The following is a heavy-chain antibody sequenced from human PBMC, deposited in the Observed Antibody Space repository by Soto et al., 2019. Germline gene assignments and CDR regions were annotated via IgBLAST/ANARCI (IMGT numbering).Heavy chain of an antibody. CDR1: GFVFSDYY. V-gene: IGHV3-11*01. CDR2: ISSGGAVS. D-gene: IGHD1-1*01. Sequence: VQLVESGGGLVKPGGSLRLSCAASGFVFSDYYMTWIRQAPGKALEWVSDISSGGAVSNFADSVRGRFTISRDNTNNSMYLLMKNLRAEDTAIYYCARRLTGRTTGDWFDPWGQGTLVTVSS. CDR3: ARRLTGRTTGDWFDP. J-gene: IGHJ5*02.